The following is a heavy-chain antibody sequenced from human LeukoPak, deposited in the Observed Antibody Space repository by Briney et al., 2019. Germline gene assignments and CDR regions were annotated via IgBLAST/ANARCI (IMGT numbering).Heavy chain of an antibody. CDR3: ARARRYYFDY. CDR1: GFTFSSYW. Sequence: GGSLRLSCADSGFTFSSYWMCWVRQAPGEGLVWVSRINSDGSSKSYADSVKGRFTISRDNAKNTLYLQMNSLRAEDTAVYYCARARRYYFDYWGQGTLVTVSS. CDR2: INSDGSSK. V-gene: IGHV3-74*01. J-gene: IGHJ4*02.